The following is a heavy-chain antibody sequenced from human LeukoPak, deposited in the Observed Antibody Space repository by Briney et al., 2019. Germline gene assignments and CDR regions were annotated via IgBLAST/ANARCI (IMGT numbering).Heavy chain of an antibody. D-gene: IGHD6-6*01. CDR1: GGSISSSSYY. CDR3: ARHAARGYFDY. CDR2: IYYSGST. Sequence: SETLSLTCTVSGGSISSSSYYWGWIRQPPGKGLEWIGSIYYSGSTYYNPSLKSRVTISVDTSKNQFSLKLSSVTAADTAVCYCARHAARGYFDYWGQGTLVTVSS. J-gene: IGHJ4*02. V-gene: IGHV4-39*01.